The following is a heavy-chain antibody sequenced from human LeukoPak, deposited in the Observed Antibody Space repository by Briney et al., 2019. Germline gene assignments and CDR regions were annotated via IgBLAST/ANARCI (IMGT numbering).Heavy chain of an antibody. V-gene: IGHV1-2*02. Sequence: ASVKVSCKASGYTFTGYYMHWVRQAPGQGLEWMGWINPNSGGTNYAQKFQGRVTMTRDTSISTAYMELSRLRSDDTAVYYCARDNCSSTSCYYYYYGMDVWGQGTTVTVSS. CDR2: INPNSGGT. D-gene: IGHD2-2*01. CDR1: GYTFTGYY. CDR3: ARDNCSSTSCYYYYYGMDV. J-gene: IGHJ6*02.